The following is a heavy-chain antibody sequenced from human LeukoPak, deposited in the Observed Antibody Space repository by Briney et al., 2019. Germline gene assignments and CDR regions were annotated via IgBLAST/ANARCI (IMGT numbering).Heavy chain of an antibody. CDR1: GGSFSGYY. Sequence: SETLSLTCAVYGGSFSGYYWSWIRQPPGKGLEWIGEINHSGSTNYNLSLKSRVTISVDTSKNQFSLRLSSVTAADTAVYFCARYSLSREDFQDWGQGTLVTVSS. D-gene: IGHD6-13*01. V-gene: IGHV4-34*01. J-gene: IGHJ1*01. CDR3: ARYSLSREDFQD. CDR2: INHSGST.